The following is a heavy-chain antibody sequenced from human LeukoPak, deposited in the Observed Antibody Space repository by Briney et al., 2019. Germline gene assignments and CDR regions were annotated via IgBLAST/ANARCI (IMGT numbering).Heavy chain of an antibody. V-gene: IGHV4-30-4*08. CDR1: GGSISSGDYY. D-gene: IGHD3-10*01. Sequence: SQTLSLTCTVSGGSISSGDYYWSWIRQPPGKGLEWIGYIYYSGSTYYNPSLKSRVTISVDTSKNQFSLKLSSVTAADTAVYYCAREKRESKVALDYWGQGTLVTVSS. CDR2: IYYSGST. CDR3: AREKRESKVALDY. J-gene: IGHJ4*02.